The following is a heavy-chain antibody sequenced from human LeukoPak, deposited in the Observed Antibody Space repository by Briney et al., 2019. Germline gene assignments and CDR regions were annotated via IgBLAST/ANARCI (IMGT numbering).Heavy chain of an antibody. CDR3: ARDAKGMDV. CDR1: GGTFSSYA. V-gene: IGHV1-69*04. Sequence: ASVKVSCKASGGTFSSYAISWVRQAPGQGLEWMGRIIPILGIANYAQKFQGRVTITADKSTSTAYMELSSLGSEDTAVYYCARDAKGMDVWGQGTTVTVSS. J-gene: IGHJ6*02. CDR2: IIPILGIA.